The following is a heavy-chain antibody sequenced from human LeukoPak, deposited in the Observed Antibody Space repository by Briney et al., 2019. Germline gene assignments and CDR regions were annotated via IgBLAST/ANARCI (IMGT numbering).Heavy chain of an antibody. CDR3: ARPVVITVAGGAFDI. Sequence: SETLSLTCTVSGYSISSGYYWGWIRQPPGKGLEWIGSIYHSGSTYYNPSLKSRVTISVDTSKNQFSLKLSSVTAADTAVYYCARPVVITVAGGAFDIWGQGTMVTVSS. J-gene: IGHJ3*02. CDR2: IYHSGST. D-gene: IGHD6-19*01. V-gene: IGHV4-38-2*02. CDR1: GYSISSGYY.